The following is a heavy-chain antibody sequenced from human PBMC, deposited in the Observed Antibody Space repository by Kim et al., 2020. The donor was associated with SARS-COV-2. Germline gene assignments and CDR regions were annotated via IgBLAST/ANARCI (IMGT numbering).Heavy chain of an antibody. J-gene: IGHJ6*02. V-gene: IGHV3-13*04. Sequence: GGSLRLSCAASGFTLSSYDMHWVRQATGKGLEWVSTIGTAGDTYYPGSVKGRFTISRENAKNSLNLQMNSLRAGDTAVYYCARAVSGSYFPAYYYYGMDVWGQGPTVTLSS. CDR3: ARAVSGSYFPAYYYYGMDV. D-gene: IGHD1-26*01. CDR2: IGTAGDT. CDR1: GFTLSSYD.